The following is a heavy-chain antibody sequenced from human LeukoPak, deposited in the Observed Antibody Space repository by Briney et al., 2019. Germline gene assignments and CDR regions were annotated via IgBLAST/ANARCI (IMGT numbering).Heavy chain of an antibody. Sequence: SETLSLTCTVSGGSISSSSYYWGWIRQPPGKGLEWIGSIYYSGSTYYNPSLKSRVTISVDTSKNQFSLKLSSVTAADTAVYYCARDRDSSGYYWFDPWGQGTLVTVSS. CDR1: GGSISSSSYY. D-gene: IGHD3-22*01. CDR3: ARDRDSSGYYWFDP. V-gene: IGHV4-39*07. CDR2: IYYSGST. J-gene: IGHJ5*02.